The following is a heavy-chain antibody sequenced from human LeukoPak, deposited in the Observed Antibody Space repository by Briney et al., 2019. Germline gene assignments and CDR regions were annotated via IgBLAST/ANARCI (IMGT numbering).Heavy chain of an antibody. V-gene: IGHV4-31*03. Sequence: SQTLSLTCTVSGGSISSGGYYWSWIRQHPGKGLEWIGYIYYSGSTYYNPSLKSRVTISVDTSKNQFSLKLSSVTAADTAAYYCAREWSLDTYYGMDVWGQGTTVTVSS. D-gene: IGHD2-8*01. CDR3: AREWSLDTYYGMDV. J-gene: IGHJ6*02. CDR1: GGSISSGGYY. CDR2: IYYSGST.